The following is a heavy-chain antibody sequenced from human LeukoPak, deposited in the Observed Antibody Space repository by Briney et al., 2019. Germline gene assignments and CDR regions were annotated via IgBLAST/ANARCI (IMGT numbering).Heavy chain of an antibody. V-gene: IGHV3-23*01. CDR1: GFTFSSYA. CDR2: ISGSGGST. J-gene: IGHJ3*02. Sequence: GGSQRLSCAASGFTFSSYAMSWVRQAPGKGLEWVSAISGSGGSTYYADSVKGRFTISRDNSKNTLYLQMNSLRAEDTAVYYCAIQESISDAFDIWGQGTMVTVSS. D-gene: IGHD6-6*01. CDR3: AIQESISDAFDI.